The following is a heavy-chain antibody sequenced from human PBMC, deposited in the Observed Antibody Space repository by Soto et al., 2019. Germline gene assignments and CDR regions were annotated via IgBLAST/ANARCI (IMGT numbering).Heavy chain of an antibody. CDR2: IYWDDDK. CDR3: ALRRRGSYLDY. J-gene: IGHJ4*02. V-gene: IGHV2-5*02. CDR1: GFSLSTSGVG. D-gene: IGHD3-16*01. Sequence: QITLKESGPPLVKPTQTLTLTCTFSGFSLSTSGVGVGWIRQPPGKALEWLALIYWDDDKRYSPSLKSRLTSTKDTPKNHVAPTMTTMDPVPTATYYCALRRRGSYLDYWGQGTLVTVSS.